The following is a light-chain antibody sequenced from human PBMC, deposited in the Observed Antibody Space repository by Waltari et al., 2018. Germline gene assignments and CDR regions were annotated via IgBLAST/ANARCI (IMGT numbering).Light chain of an antibody. J-gene: IGKJ1*01. V-gene: IGKV4-1*01. CDR1: QSVLYSSNKKKY. Sequence: DIVMTQSQDSLAVSWGERATINCKSSQSVLYSSNKKKYLAWYQQKAGQPPKLLIYWASTRESGVPDRFTGSGSGTDFTLTISSLQAEDVAVYYCQQYYSTPWTFGQGTKVEIK. CDR3: QQYYSTPWT. CDR2: WAS.